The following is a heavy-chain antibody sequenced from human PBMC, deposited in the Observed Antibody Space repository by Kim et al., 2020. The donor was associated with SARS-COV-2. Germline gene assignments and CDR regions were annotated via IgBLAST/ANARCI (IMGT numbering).Heavy chain of an antibody. D-gene: IGHD3-3*01. CDR1: GGSFSGYY. CDR3: ARSARYDFWSGYYTGQHGNWFDP. Sequence: SETLSLTCAVYGGSFSGYYWSWIRQPPGKGLEWIGEINHSGSTNYNPSLKSRVTISVDTSKNQFSLKLSSVTAADTAVYYCARSARYDFWSGYYTGQHGNWFDPWGQGTLVTVSS. J-gene: IGHJ5*02. CDR2: INHSGST. V-gene: IGHV4-34*01.